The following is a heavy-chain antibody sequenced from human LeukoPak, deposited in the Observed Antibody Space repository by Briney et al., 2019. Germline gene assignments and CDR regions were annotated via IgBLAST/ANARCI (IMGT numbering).Heavy chain of an antibody. J-gene: IGHJ4*02. CDR3: ARVGPGIGDY. CDR1: GFIFSDYY. V-gene: IGHV3-11*06. D-gene: IGHD3-10*01. CDR2: ISSTSSYT. Sequence: GGSLRLSCAASGFIFSDYYMSWIRQVPGKGLEWVSYISSTSSYTNYADSVKGRFTISRDNAKNSLYLQMNSLRDEDTAVYYCARVGPGIGDYWGQGTLVTVSS.